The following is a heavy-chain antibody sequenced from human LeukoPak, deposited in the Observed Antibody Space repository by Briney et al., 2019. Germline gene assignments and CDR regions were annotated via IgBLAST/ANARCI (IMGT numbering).Heavy chain of an antibody. CDR1: GFTFSSYW. CDR2: IKQDGSAK. CDR3: ARDTQYDSSGYYPHDAFAI. D-gene: IGHD3-22*01. Sequence: GGSLRLSCAASGFTFSSYWMSWVRQAPGKGLEWVANIKQDGSAKYYVDSVKGRFTISRDNAKNSLYLQMNSLRAEDTAIYYCARDTQYDSSGYYPHDAFAIWGQGTMVTVSS. V-gene: IGHV3-7*01. J-gene: IGHJ3*02.